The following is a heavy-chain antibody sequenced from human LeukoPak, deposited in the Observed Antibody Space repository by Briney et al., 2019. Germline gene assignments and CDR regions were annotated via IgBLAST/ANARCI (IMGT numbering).Heavy chain of an antibody. D-gene: IGHD1-26*01. Sequence: PGRSLRLSCAASGFTFDDYAMHWVRQAPGKGLEWVSGISWNSGSIGYADSVKGRFTISRDNAKNSLYLQMNSLRAEDTALYYCAKDAAGATSRIDYWGQGTLVTVSS. CDR1: GFTFDDYA. V-gene: IGHV3-9*01. CDR3: AKDAAGATSRIDY. CDR2: ISWNSGSI. J-gene: IGHJ4*02.